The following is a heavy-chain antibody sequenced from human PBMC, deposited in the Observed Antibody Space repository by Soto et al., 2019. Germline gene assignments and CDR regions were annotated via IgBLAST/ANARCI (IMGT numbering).Heavy chain of an antibody. CDR1: GFTFSSYG. CDR2: IWYDGSNK. D-gene: IGHD2-15*01. V-gene: IGHV3-33*01. CDR3: GRDPVSRGWPDHFDF. J-gene: IGHJ4*02. Sequence: QVQLVESGGGVVQPGRSLRLSCAASGFTFSSYGMHWVRQAPGKGLEWVAVIWYDGSNKYYADSVKGRFTISRDNSKNPLYPQKNSLRAEDTGVEYRGRDPVSRGWPDHFDFLGQGTLVTVPS.